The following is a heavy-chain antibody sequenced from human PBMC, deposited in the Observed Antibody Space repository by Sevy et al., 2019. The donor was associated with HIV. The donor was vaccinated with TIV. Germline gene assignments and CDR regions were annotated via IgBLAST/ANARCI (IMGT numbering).Heavy chain of an antibody. D-gene: IGHD3-9*01. CDR1: GFTFSSYD. Sequence: GGSLRLSCAASGFTFSSYDMHWVRQATGKGLEWVSAIGTAGDTYYPGSVKGRFPISRENAKNSLYLQMNSLRAGDTAVYYCASALQAKVLRYFDWPFGATRYGMDVWGQGTTVTVSS. V-gene: IGHV3-13*01. J-gene: IGHJ6*02. CDR3: ASALQAKVLRYFDWPFGATRYGMDV. CDR2: IGTAGDT.